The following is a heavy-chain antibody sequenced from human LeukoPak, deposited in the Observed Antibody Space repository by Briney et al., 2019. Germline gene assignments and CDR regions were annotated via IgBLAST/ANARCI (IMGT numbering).Heavy chain of an antibody. Sequence: GGSLRLSCAASGFTFSSYTMAWVRQAPGKGLECVSSLSFGGGTIYYADSVKGRFTISRDTSKNTQYLQMNSLRAEDTAIYYCAKEVVPGTSRSFDYWGQGTLVTVSS. CDR1: GFTFSSYT. CDR3: AKEVVPGTSRSFDY. V-gene: IGHV3-23*01. D-gene: IGHD2-2*01. J-gene: IGHJ4*02. CDR2: LSFGGGTI.